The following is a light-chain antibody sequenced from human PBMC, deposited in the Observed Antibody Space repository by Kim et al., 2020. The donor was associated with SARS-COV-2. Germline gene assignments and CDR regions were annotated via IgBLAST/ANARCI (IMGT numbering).Light chain of an antibody. CDR2: TAS. CDR3: QQSNSFPIA. Sequence: ASVRDRVTITCRARQRISTWIAWYQQKPGKAPNLLIYTASILQNGVPSRFSGSGSGTEFSLTISSLQPEDSGTYYCQQSNSFPIAFGQGKRLEIK. J-gene: IGKJ5*01. V-gene: IGKV1D-12*01. CDR1: QRISTW.